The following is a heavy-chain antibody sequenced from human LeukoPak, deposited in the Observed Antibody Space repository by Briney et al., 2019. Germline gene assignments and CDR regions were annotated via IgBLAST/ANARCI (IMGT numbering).Heavy chain of an antibody. D-gene: IGHD6-19*01. CDR2: INPKTGDT. V-gene: IGHV1-2*02. CDR1: GYIFTGYY. CDR3: ARDGNEAVAGTGAVTF. Sequence: ASVKVSCKTSGYIFTGYYMHWVRQAPGQGLDWMGWINPKTGDTHYAQNFQGRVTLTRDTSISTAYMELARLTSDDTAVYYCARDGNEAVAGTGAVTFWGQGTLVTVSS. J-gene: IGHJ4*02.